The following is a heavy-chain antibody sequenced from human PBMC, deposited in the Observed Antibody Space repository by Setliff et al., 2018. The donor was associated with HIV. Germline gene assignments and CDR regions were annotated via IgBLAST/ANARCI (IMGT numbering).Heavy chain of an antibody. J-gene: IGHJ4*02. V-gene: IGHV4-39*01. CDR2: MHHSGST. Sequence: PSETLSLTCTVSGDSITSNSYYWGWIRQSPGKGLEWIGTMHHSGSTYYNPSLKSRVAIFIDTSKNQFSLRLSSVTAADTAVYYCARLYEYYGHRLDYWGQGAQVTVSS. D-gene: IGHD2-21*01. CDR1: GDSITSNSYY. CDR3: ARLYEYYGHRLDY.